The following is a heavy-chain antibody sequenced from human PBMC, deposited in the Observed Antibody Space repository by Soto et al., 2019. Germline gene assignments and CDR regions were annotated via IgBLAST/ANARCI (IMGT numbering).Heavy chain of an antibody. J-gene: IGHJ4*02. CDR2: INHSGST. D-gene: IGHD6-19*01. Sequence: QVQLQQWGAGLLKPSETLSLTCAVYGGSFSGYYWSWIRQPPGKGLEWIGEINHSGSTNYNPSLKSRVTISVDTSKNQFSLKLSSVTAADTAVYYCARGRQWMGVDYWGQGTLVTVSS. CDR1: GGSFSGYY. CDR3: ARGRQWMGVDY. V-gene: IGHV4-34*01.